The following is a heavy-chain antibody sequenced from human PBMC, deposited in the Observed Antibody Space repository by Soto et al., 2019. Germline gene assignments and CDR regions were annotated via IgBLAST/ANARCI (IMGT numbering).Heavy chain of an antibody. CDR3: AKPGYYDFWSGPYYFDY. V-gene: IGHV3-30*18. Sequence: GGSLRLSCAASGFTFSTYGMHWVRLAPGKGLEWVAVISYDGSDKYYADSVKGRFTISRDNSKNTVYLQMNSLRAEDTAVYYCAKPGYYDFWSGPYYFDYWGQGTLVTVS. CDR2: ISYDGSDK. CDR1: GFTFSTYG. D-gene: IGHD3-3*01. J-gene: IGHJ4*02.